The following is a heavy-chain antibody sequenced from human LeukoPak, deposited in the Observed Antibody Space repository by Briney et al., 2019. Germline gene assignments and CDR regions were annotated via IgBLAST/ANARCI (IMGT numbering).Heavy chain of an antibody. CDR2: AYSRSSGGR. Sequence: SQNLSRTGAISADSVSSNSVAWNWIRQSLSRGLEWLGRAYSRSSGGRYYAISVRSRINVDTDTSRNRFSLQLSSVTPEDTSVYYCARGTNSTFDVWGQGTMVTVSS. J-gene: IGHJ3*01. D-gene: IGHD1-7*01. CDR1: ADSVSSNSVA. CDR3: ARGTNSTFDV. V-gene: IGHV6-1*01.